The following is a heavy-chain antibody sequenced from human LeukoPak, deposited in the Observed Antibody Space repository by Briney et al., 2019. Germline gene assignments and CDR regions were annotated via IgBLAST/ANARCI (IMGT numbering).Heavy chain of an antibody. V-gene: IGHV3-30*02. D-gene: IGHD1-1*01. J-gene: IGHJ4*02. CDR1: GFTFSSYG. Sequence: GGSLRLSCAASGFTFSSYGMHWVRQAPGKGLEWVAFIRYDGSNKYYADSVKGRFTISRDNSKNTLYLQMNSLRAEDTAVYYCAKDPYNWNDGGYYFDYWGQGTLVTVSS. CDR2: IRYDGSNK. CDR3: AKDPYNWNDGGYYFDY.